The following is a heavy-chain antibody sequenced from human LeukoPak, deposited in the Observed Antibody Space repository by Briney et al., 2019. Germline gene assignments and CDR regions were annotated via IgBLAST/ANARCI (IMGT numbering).Heavy chain of an antibody. J-gene: IGHJ4*02. D-gene: IGHD1-26*01. CDR3: ARGRRYPKRLSGSYNIFDY. CDR2: INHSGST. V-gene: IGHV4-34*01. Sequence: PSETLSLTCAVYGGSFSVYYWSWIRQPPGKGLEWIGEINHSGSTNYNPSLKSRVTISVDTSKNQFSLKLSSVTAADTAVYYCARGRRYPKRLSGSYNIFDYWGQGTLVTVSS. CDR1: GGSFSVYY.